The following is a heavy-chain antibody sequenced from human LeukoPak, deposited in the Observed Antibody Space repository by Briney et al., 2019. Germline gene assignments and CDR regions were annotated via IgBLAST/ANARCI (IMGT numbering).Heavy chain of an antibody. V-gene: IGHV3-30*18. CDR1: GFTFSSYV. D-gene: IGHD5-18*01. Sequence: GSLRLSCAAAGFTFSSYVMHWVRQAPGKGLEWVAIISYDGSNKYYADSVKGRFTISRDNSKNTLFLQMNSLRAEDTAVYYCAKVRTSVHLWLSDLDYWGQGTLVTVSS. CDR3: AKVRTSVHLWLSDLDY. CDR2: ISYDGSNK. J-gene: IGHJ4*02.